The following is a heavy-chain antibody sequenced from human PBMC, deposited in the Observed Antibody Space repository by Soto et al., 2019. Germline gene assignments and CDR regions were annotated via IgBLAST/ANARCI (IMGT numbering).Heavy chain of an antibody. CDR3: ASGTYAWGSYPNWYFDL. J-gene: IGHJ2*01. CDR1: GGSISSSSYY. CDR2: IYYSGST. Sequence: QLQLQESGPGLVKPSETLSLTCTVSGGSISSSSYYWGWIRQPPGKGLEWIGSIYYSGSTYYNPSLKSRVTISVDTSKNQFSLKLSFVTAVDTAVYYCASGTYAWGSYPNWYFDLWGRGTLVTVSS. V-gene: IGHV4-39*01. D-gene: IGHD3-16*02.